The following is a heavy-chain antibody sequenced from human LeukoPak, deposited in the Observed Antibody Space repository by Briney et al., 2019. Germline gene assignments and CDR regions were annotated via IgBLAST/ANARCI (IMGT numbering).Heavy chain of an antibody. J-gene: IGHJ4*02. CDR1: GFTFSSYS. CDR2: LSSSGSAF. D-gene: IGHD5-12*01. CDR3: AKEAHSGYGPPNY. V-gene: IGHV3-48*01. Sequence: GGSLRLSCAASGFTFSSYSMNWVRQAPGKGLEWIAYLSSSGSAFSYADSVKGRFTISRDNSKNTLYLQMNSLRAEDTAVYYCAKEAHSGYGPPNYWGQGTLVTVSS.